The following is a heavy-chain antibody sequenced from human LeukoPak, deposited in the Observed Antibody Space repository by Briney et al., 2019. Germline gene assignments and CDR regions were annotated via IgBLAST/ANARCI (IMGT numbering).Heavy chain of an antibody. V-gene: IGHV3-48*02. D-gene: IGHD5-18*01. CDR1: GFTFSTYS. Sequence: GGSLRLSCAASGFTFSTYSMTWVRQAPGKGLEWVSYIRSSSTTIYYADSVKGRFTISRDNAKNSLYLQMNSLRDEDTAVYYCAGVFGVGGYSFDYWGQGTLVTVSS. CDR3: AGVFGVGGYSFDY. CDR2: IRSSSTTI. J-gene: IGHJ4*02.